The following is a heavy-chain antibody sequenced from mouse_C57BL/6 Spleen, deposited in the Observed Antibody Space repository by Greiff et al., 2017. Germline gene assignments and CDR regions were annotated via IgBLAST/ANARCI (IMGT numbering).Heavy chain of an antibody. Sequence: VQLQESGAELAKPGASVKLSCKASGYTFTSYWMHWVKQRPGQGLEWIGNINPSSGYPKYNEKFKDKATLTAEKSSSTAYMQLSSLTYEDSAVYYCARGSTTVGATDYWGQGTTLTVSS. J-gene: IGHJ2*01. CDR1: GYTFTSYW. CDR3: ARGSTTVGATDY. V-gene: IGHV1-7*01. CDR2: INPSSGYP. D-gene: IGHD1-1*01.